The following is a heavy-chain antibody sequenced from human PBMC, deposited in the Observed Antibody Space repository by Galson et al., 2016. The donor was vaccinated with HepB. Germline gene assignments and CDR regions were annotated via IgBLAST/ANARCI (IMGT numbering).Heavy chain of an antibody. V-gene: IGHV3-21*01. D-gene: IGHD3-10*01. Sequence: SLRLSCAGSGFTFSSYSMNWVRQAPGKGLEWVSSISSSSSYIHYADSVKGRFTISRDNAKSSLYLQMNSLRAEDTAVYYCARDILWFGELTRVYYFDYWGQGTLVTVSS. CDR1: GFTFSSYS. CDR2: ISSSSSYI. CDR3: ARDILWFGELTRVYYFDY. J-gene: IGHJ4*02.